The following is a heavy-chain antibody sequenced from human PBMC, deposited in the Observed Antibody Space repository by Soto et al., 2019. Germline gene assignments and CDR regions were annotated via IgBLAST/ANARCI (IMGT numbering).Heavy chain of an antibody. J-gene: IGHJ4*02. Sequence: XRSLRLSRPAAGFTVSSNAMSWVRQAPGKGLEWVSLIYTDGGTYYGDSVKCRFTISRDTSKNTLSLQMTSLRADDTAVYYCARDNSILGAPFHYWGQGTLVTVSS. CDR3: ARDNSILGAPFHY. V-gene: IGHV3-53*01. CDR2: IYTDGGT. D-gene: IGHD3-16*01. CDR1: GFTVSSNA.